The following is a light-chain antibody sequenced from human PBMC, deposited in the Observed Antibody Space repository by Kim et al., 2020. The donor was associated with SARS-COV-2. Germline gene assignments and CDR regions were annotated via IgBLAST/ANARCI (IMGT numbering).Light chain of an antibody. CDR1: SSNIGASYD. V-gene: IGLV1-40*01. CDR2: GNS. J-gene: IGLJ1*01. CDR3: QSYDSSLSGYV. Sequence: RVTTSCAASSSNIGASYDFHWYQQLPGTAPKLLIYGNSNRPSGVPDRFSGSKSGTSASLAITGLQAEDEADYYCQSYDSSLSGYVFGTGTKVTVL.